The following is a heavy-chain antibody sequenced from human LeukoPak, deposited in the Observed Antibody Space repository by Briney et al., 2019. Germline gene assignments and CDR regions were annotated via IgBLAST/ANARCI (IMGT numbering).Heavy chain of an antibody. CDR1: GFAFSSYW. CDR2: INTDGTNT. CDR3: VRDGHGGSGSY. J-gene: IGHJ4*02. Sequence: GGSLRLSCAASGFAFSSYWMHWVRQGPGKGLVWVSRINTDGTNTFYADSVRGRFTISRDNAKNTLSLQMNSLRGEDTAVHYCVRDGHGGSGSYWGQGTLVTVSS. D-gene: IGHD2-15*01. V-gene: IGHV3-74*01.